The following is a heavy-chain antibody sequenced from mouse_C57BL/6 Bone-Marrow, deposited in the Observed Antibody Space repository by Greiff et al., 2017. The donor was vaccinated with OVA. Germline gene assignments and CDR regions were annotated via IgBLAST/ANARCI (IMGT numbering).Heavy chain of an antibody. J-gene: IGHJ4*01. CDR3: AIYDYDGVPYAMDY. CDR1: GFTFSDYG. D-gene: IGHD2-4*01. V-gene: IGHV5-17*01. CDR2: ISSGSSTI. Sequence: DVQLVESGGGLVKPGGSLKLSCAASGFTFSDYGMHWVRQAPEKGLEWVAYISSGSSTIYYADTVKGRFTISRDHAKNTLFLQMTSLRSEDTAMDYCAIYDYDGVPYAMDYWGQGTSVTVSS.